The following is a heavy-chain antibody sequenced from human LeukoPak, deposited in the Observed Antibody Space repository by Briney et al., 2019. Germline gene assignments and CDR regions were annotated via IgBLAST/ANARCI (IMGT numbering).Heavy chain of an antibody. CDR2: IKQDGSEK. D-gene: IGHD3-10*01. J-gene: IGHJ3*02. V-gene: IGHV3-7*01. Sequence: GGSLRLSCAASGFTFSSYWMSWVRQAPGKGLEWVANIKQDGSEKYYVDSVKGRFTISRDNAKNSLYLQMNSLSAEDTAVYYCARAISTYYYGSGGAFDIWGQGTMVTVSS. CDR1: GFTFSSYW. CDR3: ARAISTYYYGSGGAFDI.